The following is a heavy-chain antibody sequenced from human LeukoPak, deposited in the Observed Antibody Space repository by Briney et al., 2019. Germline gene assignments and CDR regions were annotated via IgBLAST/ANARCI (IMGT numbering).Heavy chain of an antibody. CDR2: ISGSSTYT. V-gene: IGHV3-11*05. CDR3: ARDCTSTSCYVFDY. CDR1: GFTFSDYY. D-gene: IGHD2-2*01. Sequence: GGSLRLSCAASGFTFSDYYMSWIRQAPGKGLEWVSYISGSSTYTNYAESVKGRSTISRDNAKNLLYLQMNSLRAEDTAVYHCARDCTSTSCYVFDYWGQGTLVSVSS. J-gene: IGHJ4*02.